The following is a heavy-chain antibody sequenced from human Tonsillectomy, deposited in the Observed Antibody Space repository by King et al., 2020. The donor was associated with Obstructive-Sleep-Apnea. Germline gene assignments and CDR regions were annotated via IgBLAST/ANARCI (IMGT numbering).Heavy chain of an antibody. Sequence: QLVQSGGGVVQPGRSLRLSCAASGFTFSSYAMHWVRQVPGKGLEWVAVISYDGSNEYYADSVKGRFTISRDNSKNTLNLQMNSLRAEDTAVYYCARGPTYYYESSGYHDYWGQGTLVTVSS. V-gene: IGHV3-30-3*01. CDR1: GFTFSSYA. J-gene: IGHJ4*02. CDR3: ARGPTYYYESSGYHDY. CDR2: ISYDGSNE. D-gene: IGHD3-22*01.